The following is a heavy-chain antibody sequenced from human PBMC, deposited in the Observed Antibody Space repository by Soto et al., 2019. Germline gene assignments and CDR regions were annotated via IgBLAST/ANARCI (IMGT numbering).Heavy chain of an antibody. J-gene: IGHJ5*02. D-gene: IGHD2-8*01. CDR3: ARDGGYCTNGVCFLSNWFDP. Sequence: GGSLRLSCAASGFTFSSYGMHWVRQAPGKGLEGGAVIWYDGSNKYYADSVKGRFTISRDNSKNTLYLQMNSLRAEDTAVYYCARDGGYCTNGVCFLSNWFDPWGQGTLVTVSS. CDR2: IWYDGSNK. CDR1: GFTFSSYG. V-gene: IGHV3-33*01.